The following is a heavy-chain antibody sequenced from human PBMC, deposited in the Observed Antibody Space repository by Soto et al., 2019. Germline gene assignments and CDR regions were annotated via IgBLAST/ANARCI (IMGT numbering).Heavy chain of an antibody. CDR3: ARVVVVPAAIVGYYYGMDV. V-gene: IGHV5-10-1*01. CDR2: IDPSDSYT. D-gene: IGHD2-2*02. J-gene: IGHJ6*02. CDR1: GYSFTSYW. Sequence: PGESLKISCKGSGYSFTSYWISWARQMPGKGLEWMGRIDPSDSYTNYSPSFQGHVTISADKSISTAYLQWSSLKASDTAMYYCARVVVVPAAIVGYYYGMDVWGQGTTVTVSS.